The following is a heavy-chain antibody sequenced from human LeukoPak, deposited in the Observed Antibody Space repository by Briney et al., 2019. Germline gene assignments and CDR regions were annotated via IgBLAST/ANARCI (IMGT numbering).Heavy chain of an antibody. CDR2: MSGSGYHTYYADSDKT. Sequence: GGSLRLSCEPPGFDFTTYAMTWVRQGPGKRLEWVSAMSGSGYHTYYADSDKTYYADSVKGRFTISRDNSKSTVYLHMNNLRLEDTAIYYCAKGAAIDHWGQGTLVTVSS. V-gene: IGHV3-23*01. CDR3: AKGAAIDH. CDR1: GFDFTTYA. J-gene: IGHJ4*02.